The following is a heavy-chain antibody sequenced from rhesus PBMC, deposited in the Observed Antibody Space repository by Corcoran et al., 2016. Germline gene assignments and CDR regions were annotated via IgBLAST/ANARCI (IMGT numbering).Heavy chain of an antibody. CDR2: ISGSGGTT. CDR3: ATFTTTVMGFDY. J-gene: IGHJ4*01. V-gene: IGHV4-65*01. Sequence: QLQLQESGPGLVKPSETLSLTCAVSGGSVSSSKWWSWIRQAPEKGLEWIADISGSGGTTHYNPSLKSRVTISIDTSKNQFSLKLNSVTAADTAVYYCATFTTTVMGFDYWGQGVLVTVSS. D-gene: IGHD2-27*01. CDR1: GGSVSSSKW.